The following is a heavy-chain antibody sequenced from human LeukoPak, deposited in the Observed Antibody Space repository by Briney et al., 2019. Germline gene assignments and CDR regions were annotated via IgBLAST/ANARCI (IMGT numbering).Heavy chain of an antibody. V-gene: IGHV3-11*01. D-gene: IGHD1-26*01. Sequence: GGSLRLSCVASGFSFSDHYMSWISQAPGKGLGWISYISTSAEKIYYTDSVKVRYTISRDNAKNSLYLQMNTLRAEDTAIYYCAKDRTVGASYWYFDLWGRGTLVTVSS. CDR1: GFSFSDHY. CDR2: ISTSAEKI. J-gene: IGHJ2*01. CDR3: AKDRTVGASYWYFDL.